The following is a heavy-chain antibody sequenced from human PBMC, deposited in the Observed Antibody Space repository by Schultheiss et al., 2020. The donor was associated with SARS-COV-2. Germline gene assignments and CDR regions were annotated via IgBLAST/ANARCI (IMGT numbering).Heavy chain of an antibody. CDR1: GGSINSDDYY. CDR3: AREGNVAVRPAWFDP. CDR2: ISYSGST. D-gene: IGHD6-6*01. J-gene: IGHJ5*02. Sequence: SETLSLTCIVSGGSINSDDYYWTWVRQPPGKGLEWIGYISYSGSTYSNPSLKSRVTISVDTSKNQFSLKLSSVTAADTAVYYCAREGNVAVRPAWFDPWGQGTLVTVSS. V-gene: IGHV4-30-4*02.